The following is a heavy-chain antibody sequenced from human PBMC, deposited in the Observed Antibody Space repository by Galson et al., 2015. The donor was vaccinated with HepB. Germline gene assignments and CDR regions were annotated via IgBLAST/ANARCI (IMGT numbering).Heavy chain of an antibody. Sequence: SVKVSCKASGGTFSSYTISWVRQAPGQGLEWMGRIIPILGIANYAQKFQGRVTITADKSTSTAYMELSSLRSEDTAVYYCARNYYDSSGYGVNWFDPWGQGTLVTVSS. D-gene: IGHD3-22*01. CDR3: ARNYYDSSGYGVNWFDP. CDR1: GGTFSSYT. J-gene: IGHJ5*02. V-gene: IGHV1-69*02. CDR2: IIPILGIA.